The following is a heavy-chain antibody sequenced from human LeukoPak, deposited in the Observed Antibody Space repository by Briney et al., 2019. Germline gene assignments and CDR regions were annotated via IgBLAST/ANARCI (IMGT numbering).Heavy chain of an antibody. CDR1: GGSISSYY. D-gene: IGHD5-18*01. CDR2: IYYSGST. CDR3: ARVKVDTAMVSYFDY. Sequence: SETLSLTCTVSGGSISSYYWSWIRQPPGKGLEWIGYIYYSGSTNYNPSLKSRVTISVDTSKNQFSLKLSSVTAADTAVYYCARVKVDTAMVSYFDYWGQGTLVTVSS. J-gene: IGHJ4*02. V-gene: IGHV4-59*01.